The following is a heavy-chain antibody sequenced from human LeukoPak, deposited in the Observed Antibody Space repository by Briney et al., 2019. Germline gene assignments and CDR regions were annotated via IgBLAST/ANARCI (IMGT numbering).Heavy chain of an antibody. Sequence: GGSLRLSCAASGFIVSSNYLHWVRQAPGKGLEWVSVVYSGGSTYYADSVKGRFTVSRDNSKNTLYLQMNNLRAEDTAVYYCAKVPDGARWAPYWLDTWGQGTLVTVSS. CDR3: AKVPDGARWAPYWLDT. V-gene: IGHV3-53*01. CDR2: VYSGGST. J-gene: IGHJ5*02. CDR1: GFIVSSNY. D-gene: IGHD1-26*01.